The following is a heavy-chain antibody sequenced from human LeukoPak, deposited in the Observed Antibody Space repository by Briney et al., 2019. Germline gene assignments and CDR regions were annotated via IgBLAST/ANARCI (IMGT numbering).Heavy chain of an antibody. V-gene: IGHV3-23*01. J-gene: IGHJ4*02. CDR1: GFTLSNYV. CDR3: AKLWFGDLSRGQAKFDY. Sequence: SGGSLRLSCAASGFTLSNYVINWVRQAPGKGLEWVSTISDSGGHTYYADSVKGRFTISRDNSNKMIFLQMDSLRVEDTAVYYCAKLWFGDLSRGQAKFDYWGQGTLVTVSA. D-gene: IGHD3-16*01. CDR2: ISDSGGHT.